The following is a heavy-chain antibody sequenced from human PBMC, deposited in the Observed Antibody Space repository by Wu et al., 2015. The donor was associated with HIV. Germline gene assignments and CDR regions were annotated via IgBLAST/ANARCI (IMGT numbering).Heavy chain of an antibody. D-gene: IGHD4-17*01. J-gene: IGHJ4*02. CDR3: VTLSRTTVPY. CDR2: IIPMFDQA. CDR1: GGTFSSFA. Sequence: QVHLVQSGAEAKKPGSSVKVSCKASGGTFSSFAISWVRQAPGQGLEWVGGIIPMFDQANYAQNVQGRVTITADESTSTAYMELTSLKSEDTAVYYCVTLSRTTVPYWGQGTLVTVSS. V-gene: IGHV1-69*12.